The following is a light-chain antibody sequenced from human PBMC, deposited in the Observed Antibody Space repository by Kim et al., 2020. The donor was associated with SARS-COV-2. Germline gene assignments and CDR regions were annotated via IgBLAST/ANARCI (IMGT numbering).Light chain of an antibody. V-gene: IGKV1-39*01. Sequence: ASVGDRVTIACRASQNIGFYLNWFQQKPGKAPKLLIYAVSNLQSGVPSRFSGTGSGTNFTLTITSLQPEDFATYYCQQSNSFPFTFGPGTKVDIK. J-gene: IGKJ3*01. CDR2: AVS. CDR1: QNIGFY. CDR3: QQSNSFPFT.